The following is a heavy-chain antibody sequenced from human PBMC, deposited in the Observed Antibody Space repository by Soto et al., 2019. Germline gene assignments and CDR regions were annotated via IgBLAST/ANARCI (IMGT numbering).Heavy chain of an antibody. D-gene: IGHD4-17*01. CDR1: GYTFTGYY. V-gene: IGHV1-2*04. CDR3: ARGGGPTVTNWFDP. CDR2: INPNSGDT. Sequence: QVQLVQSGAEVKKPGASVKVSCKASGYTFTGYYMHWVRQAPGQGLEWMGWINPNSGDTNYAQKFQGWVTMTRDTSISTAYMELSRLRSDDTAVYYCARGGGPTVTNWFDPWGQGTLVTVSS. J-gene: IGHJ5*02.